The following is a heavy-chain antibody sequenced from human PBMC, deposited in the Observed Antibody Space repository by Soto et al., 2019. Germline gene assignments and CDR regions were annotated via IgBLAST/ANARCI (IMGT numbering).Heavy chain of an antibody. CDR2: IYWDDDK. CDR1: GFSLSTSGVG. J-gene: IGHJ4*02. D-gene: IGHD3-10*01. Sequence: QITLKESGPTLVKPTQTLTLTCTFSGFSLSTSGVGVGWIRQPPGKALEWLALIYWDDDKRYSPSLKSRLTITKDTSKNQVVLTMTNMDPVDTATYCCAHVFITMVRGGFDYWGQGTLVTVSS. CDR3: AHVFITMVRGGFDY. V-gene: IGHV2-5*02.